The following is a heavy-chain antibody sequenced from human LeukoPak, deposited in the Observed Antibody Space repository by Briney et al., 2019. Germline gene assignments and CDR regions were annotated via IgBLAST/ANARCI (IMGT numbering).Heavy chain of an antibody. J-gene: IGHJ4*02. Sequence: SETLPLTCTVSGGSISSYYWSWIRQPPGKGLEWIGYIYYSGSTNYNPSPKSRVTISVDTSKNQFSLKLSSVTAADTAVYYCAREAVAATGFDYWGQGTLVTVSS. CDR2: IYYSGST. D-gene: IGHD6-19*01. V-gene: IGHV4-59*01. CDR1: GGSISSYY. CDR3: AREAVAATGFDY.